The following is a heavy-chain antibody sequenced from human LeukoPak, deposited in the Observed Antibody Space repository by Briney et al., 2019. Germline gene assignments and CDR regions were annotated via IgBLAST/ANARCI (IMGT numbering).Heavy chain of an antibody. CDR3: ARTMIATGGVAFDI. J-gene: IGHJ3*02. CDR1: GFTFSSYS. V-gene: IGHV3-21*01. Sequence: GGSLRLSCAASGFTFSSYSMNWVRQAPGKGLEWVSSISSSSSYIYYADSVKGRFTISRDNAKNSLYLQMNSLRAEDTAVYYCARTMIATGGVAFDIWAQGTMVTVSS. CDR2: ISSSSSYI. D-gene: IGHD3-22*01.